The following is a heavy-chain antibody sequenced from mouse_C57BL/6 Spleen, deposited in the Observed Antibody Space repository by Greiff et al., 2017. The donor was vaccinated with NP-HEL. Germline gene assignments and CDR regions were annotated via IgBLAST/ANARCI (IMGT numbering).Heavy chain of an antibody. Sequence: QVQLQQPGAELVRPGSSVKLSCKASGYTFTSYWMHWVKQRPIQGLEWIGNIDPSDSETHYNQKFKDKATLTVDKSSSTAYMQLSSLTSEDSAVYYCARTYYSNYPYFDYWGQGTTLTVSS. D-gene: IGHD2-5*01. V-gene: IGHV1-52*01. J-gene: IGHJ2*01. CDR1: GYTFTSYW. CDR2: IDPSDSET. CDR3: ARTYYSNYPYFDY.